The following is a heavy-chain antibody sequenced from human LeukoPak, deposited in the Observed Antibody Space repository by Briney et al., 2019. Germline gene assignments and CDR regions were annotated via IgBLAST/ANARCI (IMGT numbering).Heavy chain of an antibody. CDR1: GYTFTSYG. CDR2: INPNSGGT. CDR3: ARDFAGTTVAFDY. Sequence: ASVKVSCKASGYTFTSYGISWVRQAPGQGLEWMGWINPNSGGTNYAQKFQGRVTMTRDTSISTAYMELSRLRSDDTAVYYCARDFAGTTVAFDYWGQGTLVTVSS. V-gene: IGHV1-2*02. D-gene: IGHD1-1*01. J-gene: IGHJ4*02.